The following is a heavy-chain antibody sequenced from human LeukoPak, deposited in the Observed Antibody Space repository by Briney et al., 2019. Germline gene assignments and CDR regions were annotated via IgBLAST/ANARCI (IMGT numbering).Heavy chain of an antibody. CDR3: AKDMTGSQDY. CDR1: RFTFSNYG. CDR2: IRFDGSNK. D-gene: IGHD1-14*01. Sequence: GGSLRLSCAASRFTFSNYGMHWVRQAPGKGLEWVAFIRFDGSNKNYADSVKGRFTISRDNSKNTLYLQMNSLRAEDTAVYYCAKDMTGSQDYWGQGTLVTVSS. V-gene: IGHV3-30*02. J-gene: IGHJ4*02.